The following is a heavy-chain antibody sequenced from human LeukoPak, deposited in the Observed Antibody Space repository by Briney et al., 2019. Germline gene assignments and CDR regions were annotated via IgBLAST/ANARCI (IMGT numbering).Heavy chain of an antibody. Sequence: SVTVSCKASGGTFSSYAISWVRQATGQGLEWMGGIIPIFGTANYAQKFQGRVTITTDESTSTAYMELSSLRSEDTAVYYCARDGYNAFFDYWGQGTLVTVSS. CDR2: IIPIFGTA. CDR1: GGTFSSYA. J-gene: IGHJ4*02. D-gene: IGHD5-24*01. CDR3: ARDGYNAFFDY. V-gene: IGHV1-69*05.